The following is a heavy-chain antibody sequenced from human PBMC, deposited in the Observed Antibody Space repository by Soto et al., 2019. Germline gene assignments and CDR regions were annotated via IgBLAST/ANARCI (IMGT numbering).Heavy chain of an antibody. D-gene: IGHD2-2*01. CDR3: ARDRSVVLIPAASMDV. V-gene: IGHV3-30-3*01. CDR1: GFTFSSYA. Sequence: GGSLRLSCAASGFTFSSYAMHWVRQAPGKGLEWVALISYDENNEYYADSVKGRFTISRDNSKNTLYLQVNSLRAEDTAIYYCARDRSVVLIPAASMDVWGQGTTVTVSS. J-gene: IGHJ6*02. CDR2: ISYDENNE.